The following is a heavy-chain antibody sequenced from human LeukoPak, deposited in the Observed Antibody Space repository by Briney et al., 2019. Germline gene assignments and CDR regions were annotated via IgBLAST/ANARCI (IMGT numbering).Heavy chain of an antibody. CDR2: MNQDGGER. Sequence: GGSLRLSCTASGFTFSSYWMSWVRQAPGKGLEWVANMNQDGGERYYVDSVKGRFTISRDNAKNSLYLQMNSLRAEDTAVYYCARGGYSYGPYGMDVWGQGTTVTVSS. CDR3: ARGGYSYGPYGMDV. D-gene: IGHD5-18*01. CDR1: GFTFSSYW. V-gene: IGHV3-7*01. J-gene: IGHJ6*02.